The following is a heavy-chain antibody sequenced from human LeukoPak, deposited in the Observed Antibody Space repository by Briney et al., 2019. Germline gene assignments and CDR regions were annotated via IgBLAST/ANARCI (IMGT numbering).Heavy chain of an antibody. Sequence: ASVKVSCKASGYTFTSYYMNWVRQAPGQGLEWMGWINPDSGGTNYASKFQGRVTMTRDTSISTAYMDLSRLISDDTAIYYCARGDVRGYSYGYFDYWGQGTLVTVSS. CDR1: GYTFTSYY. D-gene: IGHD5-18*01. J-gene: IGHJ4*02. V-gene: IGHV1-2*02. CDR3: ARGDVRGYSYGYFDY. CDR2: INPDSGGT.